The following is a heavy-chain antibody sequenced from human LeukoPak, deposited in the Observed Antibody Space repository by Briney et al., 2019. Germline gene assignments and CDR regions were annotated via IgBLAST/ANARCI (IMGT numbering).Heavy chain of an antibody. J-gene: IGHJ4*02. D-gene: IGHD6-13*01. Sequence: ESGGSLRLSCAASGFTFSNYWMHWVRQAPGKGLVWVSRINSDGINTSYADSVKGRFTISRDNAKNTLNLQMNSLRAEDTAVYYCAKDPRRYSRTGGYFDYWGQGTLVTVSS. V-gene: IGHV3-74*01. CDR1: GFTFSNYW. CDR3: AKDPRRYSRTGGYFDY. CDR2: INSDGINT.